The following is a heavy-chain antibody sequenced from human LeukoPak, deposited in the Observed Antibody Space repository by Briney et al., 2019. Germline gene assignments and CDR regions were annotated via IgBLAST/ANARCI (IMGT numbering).Heavy chain of an antibody. CDR3: ATAFGVMATQGY. CDR1: GYTLTELS. V-gene: IGHV1-24*01. Sequence: VASVKLSCKVSGYTLTELSMHWVRQAPGKGLEWMGGFDPEDGETIYAQKFQGRVTMTEDTSTDTAYMELSSLRSEDTAVYYCATAFGVMATQGYWGQGTLVTVSS. D-gene: IGHD5-24*01. J-gene: IGHJ4*02. CDR2: FDPEDGET.